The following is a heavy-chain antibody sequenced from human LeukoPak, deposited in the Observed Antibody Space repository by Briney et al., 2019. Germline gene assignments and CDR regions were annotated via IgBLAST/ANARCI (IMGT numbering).Heavy chain of an antibody. J-gene: IGHJ3*02. V-gene: IGHV4-34*01. CDR1: GGSFSGYY. CDR3: ARSRIVVVPAAMRGGAFDI. D-gene: IGHD2-2*01. Sequence: SETLSLICAVYGGSFSGYYWSWIRQPPGKGLEWIGEINHSGSTNYNPSLKSRVTISVDTSKNQFSLKLSSVTAADTAVYYCARSRIVVVPAAMRGGAFDIWGQGTMVTVSS. CDR2: INHSGST.